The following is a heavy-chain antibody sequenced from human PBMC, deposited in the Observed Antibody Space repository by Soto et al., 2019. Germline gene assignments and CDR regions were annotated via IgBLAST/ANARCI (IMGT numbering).Heavy chain of an antibody. CDR2: FFIGGNT. CDR1: GGSISSSTYY. CDR3: ARHRGYTYGDDY. V-gene: IGHV4-39*01. J-gene: IGHJ4*02. Sequence: PSETLSLTCTVSGGSISSSTYYWGWMRQPPGKGLEWIASFFIGGNTYYNPSLKSRVTISVDTSKNQFSLKLSSVTAADTAVYYCARHRGYTYGDDYWGQGTLVTAPQ. D-gene: IGHD5-18*01.